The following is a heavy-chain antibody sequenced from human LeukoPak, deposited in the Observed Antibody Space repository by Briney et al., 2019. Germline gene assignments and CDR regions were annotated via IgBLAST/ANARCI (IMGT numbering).Heavy chain of an antibody. CDR3: ATHGRTGPPTG. V-gene: IGHV4-39*01. CDR2: IHYSGST. D-gene: IGHD1-14*01. Sequence: PSETLSLTCTDSGGSVTSSDYHWAWIRQPPGKGLEWLGAIHYSGSTYYNPSLTSRVTISVDTSKNQFSLKLTSVTTADTAVYYCATHGRTGPPTGWGQGTLVTVSS. J-gene: IGHJ4*02. CDR1: GGSVTSSDYH.